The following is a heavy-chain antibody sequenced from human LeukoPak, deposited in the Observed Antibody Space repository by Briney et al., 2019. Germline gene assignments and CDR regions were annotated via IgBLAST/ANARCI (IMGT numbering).Heavy chain of an antibody. CDR2: MHYSGST. D-gene: IGHD5-24*01. V-gene: IGHV4-59*11. J-gene: IGHJ3*02. Sequence: SETLSLTCTVSGGSTSSHYWSWIRQAPGKGLEWIGYMHYSGSTNYNSSLKSRVTISVDTSKNQFSLKLSSVTAADTAVYYCARGGDGYNLGAFDIWGQGTMVTVSS. CDR3: ARGGDGYNLGAFDI. CDR1: GGSTSSHY.